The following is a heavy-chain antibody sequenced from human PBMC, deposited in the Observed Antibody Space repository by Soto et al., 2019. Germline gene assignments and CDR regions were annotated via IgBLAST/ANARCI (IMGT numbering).Heavy chain of an antibody. J-gene: IGHJ4*02. CDR2: INPDSGDT. Sequence: QVPLVQSGTEVKKPGASVKVSCKSSGYSFIGSYLHWVRQAPGRGLAWMGLINPDSGDTDYAQKFQGRVTMTRDTAISTAYMELSRVTSDDTAVYYCARVRYGDFSFQYWGQGTLVSVSS. V-gene: IGHV1-2*02. CDR1: GYSFIGSY. D-gene: IGHD4-17*01. CDR3: ARVRYGDFSFQY.